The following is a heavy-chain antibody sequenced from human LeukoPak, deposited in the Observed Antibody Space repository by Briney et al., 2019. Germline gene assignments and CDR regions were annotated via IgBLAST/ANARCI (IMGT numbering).Heavy chain of an antibody. Sequence: PSQTLSLTCAVSGGSISSDSYYWSWIRQPAGKGLEWIGRIYTRGSTNYNPSLKSRVTISVDTSKNQFSLKLSSVTAADTAVYYCARGVGGYCSGGSCYSGPNWFDPWGQGSLVTVSS. CDR3: ARGVGGYCSGGSCYSGPNWFDP. CDR2: IYTRGST. J-gene: IGHJ5*02. V-gene: IGHV4-61*02. D-gene: IGHD2-15*01. CDR1: GGSISSDSYY.